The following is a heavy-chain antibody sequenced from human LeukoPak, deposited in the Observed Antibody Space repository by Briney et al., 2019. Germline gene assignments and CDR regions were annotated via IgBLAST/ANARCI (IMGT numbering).Heavy chain of an antibody. Sequence: GGSLRLSCAASGFTFSSYAMSWVRRAPGKGLEWVSSVSGSGGSTYHADSVKGRFTISRDNSKNTLYLQMNSLRAEDTAVYYCARDYSLTHAFDIWGQGTMVTVSS. CDR3: ARDYSLTHAFDI. CDR1: GFTFSSYA. D-gene: IGHD4-11*01. CDR2: VSGSGGST. J-gene: IGHJ3*02. V-gene: IGHV3-23*01.